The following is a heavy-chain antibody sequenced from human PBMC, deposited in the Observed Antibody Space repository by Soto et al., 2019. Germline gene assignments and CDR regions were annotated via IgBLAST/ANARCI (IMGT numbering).Heavy chain of an antibody. CDR3: ARVFSNYYFDY. CDR2: TRDKAHSYTT. J-gene: IGHJ4*02. D-gene: IGHD2-8*01. V-gene: IGHV3-72*01. CDR1: GFTFSDHY. Sequence: EVQLVESGGGLVQPGGSLRLSCAASGFTFSDHYMDWVRQAPGRGLEWIGRTRDKAHSYTTEYAACVKGRFTISRDDSKNSLYLQMNSLKTDDTAVYYCARVFSNYYFDYWGQGILVIVSS.